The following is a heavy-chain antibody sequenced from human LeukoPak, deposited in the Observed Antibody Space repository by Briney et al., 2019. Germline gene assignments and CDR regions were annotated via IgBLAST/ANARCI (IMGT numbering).Heavy chain of an antibody. D-gene: IGHD1-1*01. CDR3: TTTEGAFDI. V-gene: IGHV3-73*01. J-gene: IGHJ3*02. Sequence: GGSLRLSCAASGFTFSDSAMPWVRQASGKGLEWVGRIRSKANNYATAYGESVKGRFTISRDDSKNTVYLQMNNLKTEDTALYYCTTTEGAFDIWGQGTVVTVSS. CDR2: IRSKANNYAT. CDR1: GFTFSDSA.